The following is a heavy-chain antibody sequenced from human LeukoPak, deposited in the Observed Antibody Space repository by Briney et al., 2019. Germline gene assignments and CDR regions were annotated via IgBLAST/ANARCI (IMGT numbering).Heavy chain of an antibody. CDR1: GFTFSSYA. V-gene: IGHV3-30-3*01. J-gene: IGHJ3*02. CDR2: ISYDGSNK. CDR3: ARGLTGDSFGAFDI. Sequence: PGRSLRLSCAASGFTFSSYAMHWVRQAPGKGLEWVAVISYDGSNKYYADSVKGRFTISRDNSKNTLYLQMNSLRAEDTAVYYCARGLTGDSFGAFDIWGQGTMVTVSS. D-gene: IGHD1-20*01.